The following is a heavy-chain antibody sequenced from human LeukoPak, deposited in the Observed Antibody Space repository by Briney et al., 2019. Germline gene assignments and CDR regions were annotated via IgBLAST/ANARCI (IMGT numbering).Heavy chain of an antibody. J-gene: IGHJ4*02. D-gene: IGHD5-18*01. CDR3: AKDSRYGYRWDDDY. Sequence: GGSLRLSCAASGFTFSSYGMHWVRQAPGKGLEWVAVISYDGSNKYYADSVKGRFTISRDNSKNTLYLQMNSLRAEDTAVYYCAKDSRYGYRWDDDYWGQGTLVTVS. V-gene: IGHV3-30*18. CDR1: GFTFSSYG. CDR2: ISYDGSNK.